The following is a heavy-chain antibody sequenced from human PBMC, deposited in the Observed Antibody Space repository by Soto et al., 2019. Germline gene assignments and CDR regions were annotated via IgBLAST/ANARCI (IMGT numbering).Heavy chain of an antibody. CDR1: GYSFTSYW. V-gene: IGHV5-51*01. J-gene: IGHJ4*02. D-gene: IGHD3-22*01. CDR3: ARSPREVSSDYYDSSGHYYVKPYYFDP. CDR2: IYPGDSDT. Sequence: PGESLKISCKGSGYSFTSYWIGWVRQMPGKGLEWMGIIYPGDSDTRYSPSFQGQVTISADKSISTAYLQWSSLKASDTAMYYCARSPREVSSDYYDSSGHYYVKPYYFDPWGQGTLVTVSS.